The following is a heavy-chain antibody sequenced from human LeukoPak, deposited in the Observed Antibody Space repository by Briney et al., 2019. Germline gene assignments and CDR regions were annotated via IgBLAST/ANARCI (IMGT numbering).Heavy chain of an antibody. CDR1: GGSISSYY. D-gene: IGHD3-22*01. Sequence: SSETLSLTCTVSGGSISSYYWSWIRQPAGKGLEWIGRIYTSGGTNYNPSLKSRVTISVDTSKNQFSLKLSSVTAADTAVYFCARSERIIMILGGAFDVWGQGTMVTVSS. V-gene: IGHV4-4*07. J-gene: IGHJ3*01. CDR3: ARSERIIMILGGAFDV. CDR2: IYTSGGT.